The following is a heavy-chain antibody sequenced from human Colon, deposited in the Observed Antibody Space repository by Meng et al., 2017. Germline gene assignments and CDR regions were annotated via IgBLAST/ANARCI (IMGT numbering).Heavy chain of an antibody. CDR1: GFTFSDSY. CDR3: ARGWLAN. J-gene: IGHJ4*02. Sequence: QVRLGEAGGGLVEPGGSLRLSCAASGFTFSDSYMNWIRQAPGKGLEWVSYSHGNTVYYADSVKGRFTISRDNAKNSLYLQMNSLRAGDTAVYYCARGWLANWGQGTLVTVSS. V-gene: IGHV3-11*01. D-gene: IGHD6-19*01. CDR2: SHGNTV.